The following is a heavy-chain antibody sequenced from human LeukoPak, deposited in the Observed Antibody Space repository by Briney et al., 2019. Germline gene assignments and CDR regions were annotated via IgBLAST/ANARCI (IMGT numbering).Heavy chain of an antibody. CDR2: VSYDGSNK. Sequence: GGSLRLSCAASGFTFSSYAVHWVRQAPGKELEWVAVVSYDGSNKYYADSVKGRFTISRDKSKNTLHLQMNSLRAEDTAIYYCARDTSFAVGATLDFWGQGTLVTVSS. D-gene: IGHD1-26*01. CDR3: ARDTSFAVGATLDF. V-gene: IGHV3-30*04. J-gene: IGHJ4*02. CDR1: GFTFSSYA.